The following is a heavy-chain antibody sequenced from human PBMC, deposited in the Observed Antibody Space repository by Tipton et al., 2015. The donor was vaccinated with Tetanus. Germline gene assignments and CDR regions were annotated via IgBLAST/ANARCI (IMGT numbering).Heavy chain of an antibody. CDR3: AGCSVTSCYH. J-gene: IGHJ4*02. CDR2: VYVSGKT. D-gene: IGHD2-2*01. CDR1: SGSFSSFY. Sequence: GLVKPSETLSLICNVSSGSFSSFYWTWIRQSAGRELEWIGRVYVSGKTNYNPSVQGRVSMSVDTSKNQVALNLTSVTSADTAVYFCAGCSVTSCYHWGRGALVIVSS. V-gene: IGHV4-4*07.